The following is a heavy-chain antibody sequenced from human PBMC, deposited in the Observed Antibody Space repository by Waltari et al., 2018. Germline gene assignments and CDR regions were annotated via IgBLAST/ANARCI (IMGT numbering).Heavy chain of an antibody. Sequence: QVQLQESGPGLVKPSETLSLTCTVSGGSISSYYWSWIRQPPGKGLEWIGYIYTSGSTNYTPSLKSRVTISLDTSKNQFSLKLSSVTAADTAVYYCARGGGSGSYFVFDYWGQGTLVTVSS. D-gene: IGHD3-10*01. J-gene: IGHJ4*02. CDR2: IYTSGST. V-gene: IGHV4-4*09. CDR1: GGSISSYY. CDR3: ARGGGSGSYFVFDY.